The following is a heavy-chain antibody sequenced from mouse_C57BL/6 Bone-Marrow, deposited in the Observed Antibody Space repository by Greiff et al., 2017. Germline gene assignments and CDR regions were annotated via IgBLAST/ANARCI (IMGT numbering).Heavy chain of an antibody. CDR3: ARHALLMYYFDY. J-gene: IGHJ2*01. D-gene: IGHD2-10*01. V-gene: IGHV5-6*02. CDR1: GFTFSSYG. Sequence: EVKLVESGGDLVKPGGSLKLSCAASGFTFSSYGMSWVRQTPDKRLEWVATISSGGSYTYYPDSVKGRFTISRDNAKNTLYLQMSSLKSEDTAMYYCARHALLMYYFDYWGQGTTLTVSS. CDR2: ISSGGSYT.